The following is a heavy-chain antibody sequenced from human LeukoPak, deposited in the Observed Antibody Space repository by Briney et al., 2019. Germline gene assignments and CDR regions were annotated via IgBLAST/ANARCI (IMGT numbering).Heavy chain of an antibody. Sequence: QTGGSLRLSCAASGFTFSSYAMSWVRQAPGKGLEWVSAIGDTNGDTKYADSVKGRFTISRDNSRNTLYLHLKSLRVEDTATYYCGRDWKLDYWGQGTLVTVSS. CDR2: IGDTNGDT. CDR3: GRDWKLDY. V-gene: IGHV3-23*01. J-gene: IGHJ4*02. D-gene: IGHD1-1*01. CDR1: GFTFSSYA.